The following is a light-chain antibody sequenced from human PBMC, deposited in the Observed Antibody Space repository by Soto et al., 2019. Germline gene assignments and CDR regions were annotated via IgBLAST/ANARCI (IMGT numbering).Light chain of an antibody. J-gene: IGKJ4*01. Sequence: ERVMTQSPATLAVSPGQRATLSCRASQSVNGDLAWYQQRPGQAPKLLVFGANNRAAGVPARFSGSGSGTDFTLTINSLQSDDAGIYYCQQYHNWPLAFGGGTKVELK. CDR1: QSVNGD. CDR2: GAN. V-gene: IGKV3-15*01. CDR3: QQYHNWPLA.